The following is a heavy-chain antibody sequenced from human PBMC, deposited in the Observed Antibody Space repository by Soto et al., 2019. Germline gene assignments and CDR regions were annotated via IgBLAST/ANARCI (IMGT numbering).Heavy chain of an antibody. CDR1: GFTLSNAW. CDR3: PTNGKTPPVGFIILPPY. D-gene: IGHD3-10*01. CDR2: IKSKTDGGAT. V-gene: IGHV3-15*01. Sequence: XGSLRLSFVASGFTLSNAWMSWVRQAPGKGLEWVGRIKSKTDGGATDYAAPVKGRFTISRDDSKTTLYLQMKSLKTEDTAVYYCPTNGKTPPVGFIILPPYCGQGTLVTVSS. J-gene: IGHJ4*02.